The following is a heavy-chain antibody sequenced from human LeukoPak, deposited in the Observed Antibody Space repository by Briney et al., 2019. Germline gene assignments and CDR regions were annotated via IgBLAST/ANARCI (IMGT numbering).Heavy chain of an antibody. V-gene: IGHV4-59*01. CDR1: GGSFSGYY. J-gene: IGHJ6*02. Sequence: RSSETLSLTCAVYGGSFSGYYWSWIRQPPGKGLEWIGYIYYSGSTNYNPSLKSRVTISVDTSKNQFSLKLSSVTAADTAVYYCARDHRIAVAGIYYYYGMDVWGQGTTVTVSS. D-gene: IGHD6-19*01. CDR3: ARDHRIAVAGIYYYYGMDV. CDR2: IYYSGST.